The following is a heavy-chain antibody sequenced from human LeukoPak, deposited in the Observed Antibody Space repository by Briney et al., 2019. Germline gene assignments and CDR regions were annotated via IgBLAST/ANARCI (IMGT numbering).Heavy chain of an antibody. D-gene: IGHD7-27*01. J-gene: IGHJ4*02. Sequence: KPSETLSLTCAVYGGSFSGYYWSWIRQPPGEGLEWIGEINHSGSTNYNPSLKSRVTISVDTSKNQFSLKLSSVTAADTAVYYCARATREKNWGLDYWGQGTLVTVSS. CDR2: INHSGST. CDR3: ARATREKNWGLDY. V-gene: IGHV4-34*01. CDR1: GGSFSGYY.